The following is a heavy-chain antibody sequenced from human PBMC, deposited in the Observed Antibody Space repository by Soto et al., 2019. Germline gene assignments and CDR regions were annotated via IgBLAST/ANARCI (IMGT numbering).Heavy chain of an antibody. CDR2: ISYDGSNK. CDR3: ARDRDVVVPAALFFDY. CDR1: GFTFSSYA. V-gene: IGHV3-30-3*01. J-gene: IGHJ4*02. Sequence: QPGGSLRLSCAASGFTFSSYAMHWVRQAPGKGLEWVAVISYDGSNKYYADSVKGRFTISRDNSKNTLYLQMNSLRAEDTAVYYCARDRDVVVPAALFFDYWGQGT. D-gene: IGHD2-2*01.